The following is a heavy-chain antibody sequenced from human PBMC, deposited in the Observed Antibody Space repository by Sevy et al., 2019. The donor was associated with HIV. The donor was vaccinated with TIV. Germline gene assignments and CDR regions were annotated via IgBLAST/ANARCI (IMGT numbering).Heavy chain of an antibody. J-gene: IGHJ4*02. CDR2: IRYDGSNK. Sequence: GGSLRLSCAASGFTFSSYGMHWVRQAPGKGLEWVAFIRYDGSNKYYADSVKGRFTISRDDSKNTLYLQMNSLRAEDTAVYYCAKDLAVAGPYFFEYWGQGTLVTVSS. CDR1: GFTFSSYG. CDR3: AKDLAVAGPYFFEY. D-gene: IGHD6-19*01. V-gene: IGHV3-30*02.